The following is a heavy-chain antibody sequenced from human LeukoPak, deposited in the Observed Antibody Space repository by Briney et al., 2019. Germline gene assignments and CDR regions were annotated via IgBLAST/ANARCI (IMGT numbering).Heavy chain of an antibody. Sequence: GGSLRLSCAASGFTFSSYAMIWVRQAPGKGLEWVSAISGSGGSTYYADSVKGRFTISRDNSKNTLYLQMNSLRAEDTAAYYYAKKRGSYNSPTPYYFDYWGQGTLVTVSS. D-gene: IGHD1-26*01. CDR1: GFTFSSYA. CDR3: AKKRGSYNSPTPYYFDY. CDR2: ISGSGGST. V-gene: IGHV3-23*01. J-gene: IGHJ4*02.